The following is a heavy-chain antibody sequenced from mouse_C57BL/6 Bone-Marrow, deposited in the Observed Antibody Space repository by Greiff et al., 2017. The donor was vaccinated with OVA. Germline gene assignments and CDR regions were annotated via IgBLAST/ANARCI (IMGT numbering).Heavy chain of an antibody. Sequence: QVQLQQPGAELVMPGASVKLSCKASGYTFTSYWMHWVKQRPGQGLEWIGEIDPSAGYTNYNQKFKGKSTLTVDKSSSTAYMQLSSLTSEDSAVYYCASLLYYAMDYWGQGTSVTVSS. V-gene: IGHV1-69*01. CDR3: ASLLYYAMDY. D-gene: IGHD2-1*01. CDR1: GYTFTSYW. J-gene: IGHJ4*01. CDR2: IDPSAGYT.